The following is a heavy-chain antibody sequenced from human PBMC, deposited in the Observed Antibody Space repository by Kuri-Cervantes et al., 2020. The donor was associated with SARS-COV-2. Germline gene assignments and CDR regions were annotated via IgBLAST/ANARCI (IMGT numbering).Heavy chain of an antibody. J-gene: IGHJ4*02. CDR2: ISRSGSSL. CDR1: GFNFNLYG. Sequence: GGSLRLSCVVSGFNFNLYGMNWVRQAPGKGPEWISYISRSGSSLYYADSVKGRFTISRDNANNSLYLQMNRLRGEDTAVYYCAKESPPYGNWGSELDHWGQGALVTVSS. CDR3: AKESPPYGNWGSELDH. D-gene: IGHD2/OR15-2a*01. V-gene: IGHV3-48*01.